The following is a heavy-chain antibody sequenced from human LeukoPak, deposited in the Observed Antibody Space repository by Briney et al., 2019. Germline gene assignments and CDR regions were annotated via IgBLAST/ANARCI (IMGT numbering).Heavy chain of an antibody. CDR2: ISGSGGST. V-gene: IGHV3-23*01. Sequence: GGSLRLSCAASGFTFSSYAMSWVRQAPGKGLEWVSAISGSGGSTYYADSVKGRFTISRDNSKNTLYLQMNSLRAEDTAVYYCAKDQQLVRSVASAAFDIWGQGTMVTVSS. J-gene: IGHJ3*02. CDR1: GFTFSSYA. D-gene: IGHD6-13*01. CDR3: AKDQQLVRSVASAAFDI.